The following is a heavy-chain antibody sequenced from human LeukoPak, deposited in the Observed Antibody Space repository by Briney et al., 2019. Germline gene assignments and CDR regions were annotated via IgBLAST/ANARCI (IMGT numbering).Heavy chain of an antibody. CDR3: AREGELAYCGGDCPPYYYMDV. CDR1: GYSISSGYY. V-gene: IGHV4-38-2*02. D-gene: IGHD2-21*02. Sequence: PSETLSLTCTVSGYSISSGYYWGWIRQPPGKGLEWIGSIYHSGSTYYNPSLKSRVTISVDTSKNQFSLKLSSVTAADTAVYYCAREGELAYCGGDCPPYYYMDVWGKGTTVTISS. CDR2: IYHSGST. J-gene: IGHJ6*03.